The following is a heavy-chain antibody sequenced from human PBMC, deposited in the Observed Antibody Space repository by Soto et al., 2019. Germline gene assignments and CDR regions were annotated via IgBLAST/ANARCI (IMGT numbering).Heavy chain of an antibody. J-gene: IGHJ5*02. CDR2: IYYSGST. Sequence: QVQLQESGPGLVKPSETLSLTCTVSGGSISSYYWSWIRQPPGKGLEWIGYIYYSGSTNYNPSLKSRVTISVDTSKNQFSLNLSSVTGADTAVYYCARGSYYDFWSGWNWFDPWGQGTLVTVSS. CDR3: ARGSYYDFWSGWNWFDP. V-gene: IGHV4-59*01. D-gene: IGHD3-3*01. CDR1: GGSISSYY.